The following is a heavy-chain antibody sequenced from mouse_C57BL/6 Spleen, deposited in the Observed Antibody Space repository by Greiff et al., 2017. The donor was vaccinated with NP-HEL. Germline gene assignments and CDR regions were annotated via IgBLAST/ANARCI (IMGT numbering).Heavy chain of an antibody. CDR1: GFTFSSYA. D-gene: IGHD2-4*01. J-gene: IGHJ4*01. CDR3: ARAIYYDYDGAMDY. CDR2: ISDGGSYT. V-gene: IGHV5-4*03. Sequence: EVKLVESGGGLVKPGGSLKLSCAASGFTFSSYAMSWVRQTPEKRLEWVATISDGGSYTYYPDNVKGRFTISGDNAKNNLYLQMSHLKSEDTAMYYCARAIYYDYDGAMDYWGQGTSVTVSS.